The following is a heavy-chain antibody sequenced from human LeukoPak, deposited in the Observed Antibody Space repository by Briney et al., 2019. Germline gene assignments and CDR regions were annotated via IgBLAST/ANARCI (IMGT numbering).Heavy chain of an antibody. Sequence: PSETLSLTCTVSGGSISSYYWSWIRQPPGKGLEWIGYIYYSGSTNHNPSLKSRVTISVDTSKNQFSLRLNSVTAADTAVYYCASSHDYGFSDYWGQGTLVTVSS. D-gene: IGHD4-17*01. V-gene: IGHV4-59*08. J-gene: IGHJ4*02. CDR2: IYYSGST. CDR1: GGSISSYY. CDR3: ASSHDYGFSDY.